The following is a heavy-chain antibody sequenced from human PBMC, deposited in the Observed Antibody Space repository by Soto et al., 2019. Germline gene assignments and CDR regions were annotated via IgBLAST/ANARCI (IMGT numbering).Heavy chain of an antibody. CDR1: GFTFSNYG. CDR3: AKDQLPVYYYHSRGPFGS. CDR2: ISNDGSNK. Sequence: QVQLVESGGGVVQPGRSLRLSCGASGFTFSNYGMHWVRQAPGKGLEWVAFISNDGSNKNYGDSVKGRFSISRDNSENTLSLQLNSLRAEDTAVYFCAKDQLPVYYYHSRGPFGSWGQGTLVTVSS. D-gene: IGHD3-22*01. V-gene: IGHV3-30*18. J-gene: IGHJ4*02.